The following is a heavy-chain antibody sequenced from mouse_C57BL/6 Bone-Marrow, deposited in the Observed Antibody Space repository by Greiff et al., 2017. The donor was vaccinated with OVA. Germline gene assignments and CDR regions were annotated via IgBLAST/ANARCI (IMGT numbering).Heavy chain of an antibody. D-gene: IGHD1-1*01. Sequence: EVQLQESGPGLVKPSQSLSLTCSVTGYSITSGYYWNWIRQFPGNKLEWMGYISYDGSNNYNPSLKNRISITRDTSKNQFFLKLNSVTTEDTATYYCARRAYGGDYWGQGTTLTVSS. J-gene: IGHJ2*01. CDR3: ARRAYGGDY. CDR1: GYSITSGYY. CDR2: ISYDGSN. V-gene: IGHV3-6*01.